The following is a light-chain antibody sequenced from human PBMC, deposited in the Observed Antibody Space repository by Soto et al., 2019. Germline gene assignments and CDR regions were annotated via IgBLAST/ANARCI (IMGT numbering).Light chain of an antibody. V-gene: IGKV1-8*01. CDR1: QGLSSY. CDR3: QQYYSYPLIT. CDR2: AAS. J-gene: IGKJ5*01. Sequence: AIRMTQSPASFSASTGDRATITCRSSQGLSSYLAWYQQKPGKAPKLLIYAASTLQTGVPSRFSGSGSGTDFSLTISCLQSEDFATYYCQQYYSYPLITFGQGTRLEIK.